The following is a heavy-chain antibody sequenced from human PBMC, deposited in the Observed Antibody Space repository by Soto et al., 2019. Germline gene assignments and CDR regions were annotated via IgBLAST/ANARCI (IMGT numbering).Heavy chain of an antibody. CDR3: ARDRGSYYYYGMGV. Sequence: GEPLKVSCKGSGYSFTSYWISWVRQMPGKGLEWMGRIDPSDSYTNYSPSFQGHVTISADKSISTAYLQWSSLKASDTAMYYCARDRGSYYYYGMGVWGQGTTVTVSS. CDR1: GYSFTSYW. D-gene: IGHD3-10*01. J-gene: IGHJ6*01. CDR2: IDPSDSYT. V-gene: IGHV5-10-1*01.